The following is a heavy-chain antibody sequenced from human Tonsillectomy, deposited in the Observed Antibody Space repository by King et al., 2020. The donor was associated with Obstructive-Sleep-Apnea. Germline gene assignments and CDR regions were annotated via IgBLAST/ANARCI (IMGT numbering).Heavy chain of an antibody. CDR3: ARHLSYCNGGSCAESDY. D-gene: IGHD2-15*01. CDR1: GYSFTTYW. Sequence: QLVQSGAEVKKPGESLRISCKGSGYSFTTYWISWVRQMPGKGLEWMGKIDPSDSYTSYSPSFQGHVTISGDKSISTAYLQWSSLKASDTAMYYCARHLSYCNGGSCAESDYWGQGTLVTVSS. V-gene: IGHV5-10-1*03. J-gene: IGHJ4*02. CDR2: IDPSDSYT.